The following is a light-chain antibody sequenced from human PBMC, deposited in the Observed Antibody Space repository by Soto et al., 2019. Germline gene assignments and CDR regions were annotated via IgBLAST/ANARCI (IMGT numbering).Light chain of an antibody. CDR2: DTS. Sequence: QAVVTQAPSLTVSPGGTVTLTCDSSTGAVTSGHWPYWFQQKPGQAPRTLIYDTSKRHSWTPARFAGSHLGGKAALTLSGAQLEDEADYYCLLSYSGDRPVVFGGGTQLTVL. CDR3: LLSYSGDRPVV. V-gene: IGLV7-46*01. CDR1: TGAVTSGHW. J-gene: IGLJ2*01.